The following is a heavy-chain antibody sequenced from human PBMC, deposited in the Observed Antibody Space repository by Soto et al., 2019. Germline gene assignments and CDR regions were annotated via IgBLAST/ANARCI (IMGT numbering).Heavy chain of an antibody. CDR1: GGSFSGYY. V-gene: IGHV4-34*01. CDR2: INHSGST. D-gene: IGHD2-21*02. Sequence: PSETLSLTCAVYGGSFSGYYWSWIRQPPGKGLEWIGEINHSGSTNYNPSLKSRVTISVDTSKNQFSLKLSSVTAADTAVYYCARDGPSRKTAYWGQGTLVTVSS. J-gene: IGHJ4*02. CDR3: ARDGPSRKTAY.